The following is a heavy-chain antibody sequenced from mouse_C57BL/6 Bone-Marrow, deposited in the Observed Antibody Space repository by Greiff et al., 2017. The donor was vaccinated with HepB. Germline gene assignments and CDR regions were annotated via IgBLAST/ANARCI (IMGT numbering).Heavy chain of an antibody. CDR2: INPYNGGT. Sequence: EVQLQESGPVLVKPGASVKMSCKASGYTFTDYYMNWVKQSHGKSLEWIGVINPYNGGTSYNQKFKGKATLTVDKSSSTAYMELNSLTSEDSAVYYCARMSYDYDEEDYWGQGTSVTVSS. CDR3: ARMSYDYDEEDY. V-gene: IGHV1-19*01. D-gene: IGHD2-4*01. CDR1: GYTFTDYY. J-gene: IGHJ4*01.